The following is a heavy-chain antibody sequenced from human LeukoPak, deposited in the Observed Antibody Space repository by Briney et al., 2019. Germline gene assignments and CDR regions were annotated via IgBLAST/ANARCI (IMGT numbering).Heavy chain of an antibody. J-gene: IGHJ4*02. D-gene: IGHD3-3*01. V-gene: IGHV4-34*01. Sequence: SETLSLTCAVYGGSFSGYYWSWIRQPPGKGLEWIGEINHSGSTNYNPSLKSRVTISVDTSKNQFSLKLSSVTAADTAVYYCARGGFWGGYHHFDYWGQGTLVTVSS. CDR2: INHSGST. CDR3: ARGGFWGGYHHFDY. CDR1: GGSFSGYY.